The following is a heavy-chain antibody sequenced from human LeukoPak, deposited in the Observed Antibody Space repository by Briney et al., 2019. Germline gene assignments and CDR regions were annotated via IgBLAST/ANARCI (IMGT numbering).Heavy chain of an antibody. D-gene: IGHD4-17*01. V-gene: IGHV1-46*01. CDR3: ARGPGDYGDPHGYYYYYGMDV. J-gene: IGHJ6*02. CDR1: GYTFTSYY. CDR2: INPSGGST. Sequence: GASVKVSCKASGYTFTSYYMHWVRQAPGQGLEWMGIINPSGGSTSYAQKFQGRVTMTRDTSTSTVYMELSSLRSEDTAVYYCARGPGDYGDPHGYYYYYGMDVWGQGTTVTVSS.